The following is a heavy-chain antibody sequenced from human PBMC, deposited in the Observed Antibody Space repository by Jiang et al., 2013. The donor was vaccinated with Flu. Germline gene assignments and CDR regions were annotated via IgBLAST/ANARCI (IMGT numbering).Heavy chain of an antibody. V-gene: IGHV3-11*06. CDR2: ISSSGSYT. J-gene: IGHJ4*02. Sequence: YISSSGSYTNYADSVKGRFTISRDNAKNSLYLLMNSLRAEDTAVYYCARRYCSGGSCYPMTFDYWGQGTLVTVSS. CDR3: ARRYCSGGSCYPMTFDY. D-gene: IGHD2-15*01.